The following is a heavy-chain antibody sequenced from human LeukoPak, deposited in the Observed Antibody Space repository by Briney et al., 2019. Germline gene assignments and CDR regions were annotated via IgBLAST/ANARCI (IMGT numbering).Heavy chain of an antibody. CDR2: ISGRDDTT. D-gene: IGHD2-15*01. V-gene: IGHV3-23*01. Sequence: PGGSLRLSCAASGFTFSSYAMSWVRQAPGKGLEWVSTISGRDDTTYYADSVRGRFTISRDNSKSTLYLQLNSLRAEDTAVYYCAKSGLNRFDYWGQGALVTVSS. J-gene: IGHJ4*02. CDR3: AKSGLNRFDY. CDR1: GFTFSSYA.